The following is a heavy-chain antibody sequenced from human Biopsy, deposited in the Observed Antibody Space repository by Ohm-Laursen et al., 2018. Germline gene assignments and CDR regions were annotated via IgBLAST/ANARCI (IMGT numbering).Heavy chain of an antibody. D-gene: IGHD6-13*01. Sequence: PTQTLTLTCPFSGFSLSARGMCVSWIRQAPGKALEWLARVDWDDYKDYSASLQTKLSISKDTSNDQVVLTVNNVDPADTATYYCARIPILIASAGLVYRHRRHLQGMDVWGQGIAVTVS. CDR1: GFSLSARGMC. CDR3: ARIPILIASAGLVYRHRRHLQGMDV. V-gene: IGHV2-70*11. J-gene: IGHJ6*02. CDR2: VDWDDYK.